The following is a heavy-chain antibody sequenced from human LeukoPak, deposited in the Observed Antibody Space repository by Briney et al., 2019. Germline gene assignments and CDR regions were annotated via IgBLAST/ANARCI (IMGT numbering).Heavy chain of an antibody. J-gene: IGHJ6*02. V-gene: IGHV1-3*01. Sequence: ASVKVSCKASGYTFTSYAMHWVRQAPGQRLEWMGWINAGNGNTKYSQKFQGRVTITRDTSASTAYMELSSLRSEDTAVYYCAREGRSIAAAGMDVWRQGTNDTVSS. CDR2: INAGNGNT. CDR3: AREGRSIAAAGMDV. D-gene: IGHD6-13*01. CDR1: GYTFTSYA.